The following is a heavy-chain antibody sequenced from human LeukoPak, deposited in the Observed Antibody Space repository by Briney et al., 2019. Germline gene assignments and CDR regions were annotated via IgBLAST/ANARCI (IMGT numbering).Heavy chain of an antibody. Sequence: GGSLRLSCAASGFTFSSYWMHWVRQAPGKGLVWVSRINTDGSSTSYADSVKGRFTISRDNAKNTLYLQMNSLRAEDTAVYYCARGRTSITIFGVVTPTAFDIWGQGTMVTVSS. J-gene: IGHJ3*02. V-gene: IGHV3-74*01. D-gene: IGHD3-3*01. CDR3: ARGRTSITIFGVVTPTAFDI. CDR2: INTDGSST. CDR1: GFTFSSYW.